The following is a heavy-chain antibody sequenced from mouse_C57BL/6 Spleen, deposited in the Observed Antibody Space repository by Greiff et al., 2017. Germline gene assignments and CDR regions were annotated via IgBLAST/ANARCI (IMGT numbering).Heavy chain of an antibody. CDR3: ARYYYGSGGAMDY. V-gene: IGHV7-3*01. CDR2: IRNKANGYTT. J-gene: IGHJ4*01. CDR1: GFTFTDYY. Sequence: EVQLMESGGGLVQPGGSLSLSCAASGFTFTDYYMSWVRQPPGKALEWLGFIRNKANGYTTKYSASVKGRFTISRDNSQSILYLQMNALRAEDSAAYYCARYYYGSGGAMDYWGQGTSVTVSS. D-gene: IGHD1-1*01.